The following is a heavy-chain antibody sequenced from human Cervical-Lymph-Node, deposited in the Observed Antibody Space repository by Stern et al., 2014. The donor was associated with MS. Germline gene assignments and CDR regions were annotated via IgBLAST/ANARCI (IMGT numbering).Heavy chain of an antibody. J-gene: IGHJ4*02. D-gene: IGHD6-6*01. CDR3: ARGWSSSYYFDY. V-gene: IGHV4-34*01. CDR1: GGSFTNYY. Sequence: QVQLQQWGAGLLKPSETLSLACAVYGGSFTNYYWGWIRQSPGKGLEWLGAVNHTGTPTYNPSLKSRLTLSVDTSKNQFSLNLTSMTAADTAVYYCARGWSSSYYFDYWSPGALVTVSS. CDR2: VNHTGTP.